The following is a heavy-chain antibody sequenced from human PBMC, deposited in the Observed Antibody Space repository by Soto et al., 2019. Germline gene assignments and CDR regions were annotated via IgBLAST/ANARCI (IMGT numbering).Heavy chain of an antibody. CDR1: GFTFSSYW. Sequence: GGSLRLSCAASGFTFSSYWMSWVRQAPGKGLEWVANIKQDGSEKYYVDSVKGRFTISRDNAKNSLYLQMNSLRAEDTAVYYCARGDKVPLSSGWSYFDYWGQGTLVTVSS. D-gene: IGHD6-19*01. CDR2: IKQDGSEK. CDR3: ARGDKVPLSSGWSYFDY. J-gene: IGHJ4*02. V-gene: IGHV3-7*01.